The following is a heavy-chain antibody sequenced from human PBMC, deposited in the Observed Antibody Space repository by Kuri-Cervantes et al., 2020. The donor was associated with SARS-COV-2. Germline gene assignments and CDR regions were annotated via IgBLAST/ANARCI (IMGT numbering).Heavy chain of an antibody. CDR2: ISSSSSYI. Sequence: GESLKISCAASGFNFSRTDMHWVRQAPGKGLEWVSCISSSSSYIYYADSVKGRFTISRDNAKNSLYLQVNSLRAEDTAVYYCARDLMGPYSPGDYWDQGTLVTVSS. CDR1: GFNFSRTD. CDR3: ARDLMGPYSPGDY. J-gene: IGHJ4*02. V-gene: IGHV3-21*01. D-gene: IGHD2-8*01.